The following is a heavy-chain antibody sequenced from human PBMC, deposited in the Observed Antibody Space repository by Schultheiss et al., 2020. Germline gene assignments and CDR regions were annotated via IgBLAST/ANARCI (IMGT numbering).Heavy chain of an antibody. CDR3: ARVGITMVRGVIPGGMDV. CDR2: IYYSGST. Sequence: SETLSLTCTVSGGSISSGGYYWSWIRQHPGKGLEWIGYIYYSGSTYYNPSLKSRVTISVDTSKNQFSLKLSSVTAADTAVYYCARVGITMVRGVIPGGMDVWGQGTTVNVSS. V-gene: IGHV4-31*03. D-gene: IGHD3-10*01. CDR1: GGSISSGGYY. J-gene: IGHJ6*02.